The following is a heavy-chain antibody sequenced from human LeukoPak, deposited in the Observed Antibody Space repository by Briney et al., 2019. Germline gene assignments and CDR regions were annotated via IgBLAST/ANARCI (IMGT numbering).Heavy chain of an antibody. CDR3: ARDRPYTGGWRGFDY. CDR1: GGTFSRYA. V-gene: IGHV1-69*13. CDR2: IIPMFGIA. J-gene: IGHJ4*02. D-gene: IGHD6-19*01. Sequence: SLKVSCKASGGTFSRYAISWVRQAPGQGLEWMGGIIPMFGIANYAQKFQGRVTITADESTSTAYMELSSLRSEDTAVYYCARDRPYTGGWRGFDYWGQGTLVTVSS.